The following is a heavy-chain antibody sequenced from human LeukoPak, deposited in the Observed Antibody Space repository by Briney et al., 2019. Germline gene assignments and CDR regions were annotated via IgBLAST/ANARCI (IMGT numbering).Heavy chain of an antibody. CDR3: ATDVPAVTIFGY. CDR2: NNSDGSST. Sequence: QPGGSLRLSCAASGFTFSTYWMHWVRHAPGTGLVWVSLNNSDGSSTIYADSVTGRFTISRDNAKNTLYLQMNSQRAEDTAVYYCATDVPAVTIFGYWGQGTLVTVSS. CDR1: GFTFSTYW. D-gene: IGHD3-10*01. V-gene: IGHV3-74*01. J-gene: IGHJ4*02.